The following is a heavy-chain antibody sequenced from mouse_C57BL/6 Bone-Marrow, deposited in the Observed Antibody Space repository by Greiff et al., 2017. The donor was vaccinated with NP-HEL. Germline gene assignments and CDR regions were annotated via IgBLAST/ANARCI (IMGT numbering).Heavy chain of an antibody. D-gene: IGHD1-1*02. CDR3: TTPMDPRAY. Sequence: VQLKESGAELVRPGASVKLSCTASGFNIKDDYMHWVKQRPEQGLAWIGWIDPENGDTEYASKFQGKATITADTSSNTAYLQLSSLTSEDTAVYYCTTPMDPRAYWGQGTLVTVSA. CDR2: IDPENGDT. J-gene: IGHJ3*01. CDR1: GFNIKDDY. V-gene: IGHV14-4*01.